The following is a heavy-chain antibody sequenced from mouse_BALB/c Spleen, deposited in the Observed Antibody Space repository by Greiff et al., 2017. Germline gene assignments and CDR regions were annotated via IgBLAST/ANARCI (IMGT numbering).Heavy chain of an antibody. CDR1: GYAFSSSW. V-gene: IGHV1-82*01. CDR3: ARTRYGNEGYYAMDY. J-gene: IGHJ4*01. Sequence: QVQLQQSGPELVKPGASVKISCKASGYAFSSSWMNWVKQRPGQGLEWIGRIYPGDGDTNYNGKFKGKATLTADKSSSTAYMQLSSLTSVDSAVYFCARTRYGNEGYYAMDYWGQGTSVTVSS. CDR2: IYPGDGDT. D-gene: IGHD2-1*01.